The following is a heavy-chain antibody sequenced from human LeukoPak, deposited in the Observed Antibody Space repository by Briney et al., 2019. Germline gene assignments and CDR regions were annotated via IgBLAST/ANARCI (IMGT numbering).Heavy chain of an antibody. Sequence: GGSLRLSCAASGFTFSSYSMNWVRQAPGKGLEGVSYISSSSSTIYYADSVKGRFTISRDNAKNSLYLQMNSLRDEDTAVYYCARVPDYGDWFDPWGQGTLVTVSS. CDR1: GFTFSSYS. CDR2: ISSSSSTI. V-gene: IGHV3-48*02. J-gene: IGHJ5*02. CDR3: ARVPDYGDWFDP. D-gene: IGHD4-17*01.